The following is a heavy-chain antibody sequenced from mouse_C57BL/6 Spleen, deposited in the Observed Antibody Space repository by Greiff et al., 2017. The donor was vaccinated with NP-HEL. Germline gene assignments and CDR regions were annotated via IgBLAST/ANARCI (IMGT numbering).Heavy chain of an antibody. J-gene: IGHJ1*03. CDR1: GFSLSTFGMG. V-gene: IGHV8-8*01. CDR2: IWWDDDK. CDR3: SRIAESNGYWYFDV. D-gene: IGHD2-5*01. Sequence: QVTLKESGPGILQPSQTLSLTCSFSGFSLSTFGMGVGWIRQPSGMGLEWLAHIWWDDDKYYNPAMKGRPIISKDTTKNQVFFQNANVDTSDTTTYYCSRIAESNGYWYFDVWGTGTTVTVSS.